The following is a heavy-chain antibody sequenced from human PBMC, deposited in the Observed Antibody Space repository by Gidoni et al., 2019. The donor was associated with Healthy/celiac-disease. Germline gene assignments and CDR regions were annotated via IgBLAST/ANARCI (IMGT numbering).Heavy chain of an antibody. D-gene: IGHD3-22*01. Sequence: EVQLLESGGGLVQPGGSLRLSCAASGFTFSSYAMCWVRQAPGKGLEWVSAISGSGGSTYYADSVKGRFTISRDNSKNTLYLQMNSLRAEDTAVYYCAKDRYDSSGYYGDAFDIWGQGTMVTVSS. CDR3: AKDRYDSSGYYGDAFDI. CDR1: GFTFSSYA. J-gene: IGHJ3*02. V-gene: IGHV3-23*01. CDR2: ISGSGGST.